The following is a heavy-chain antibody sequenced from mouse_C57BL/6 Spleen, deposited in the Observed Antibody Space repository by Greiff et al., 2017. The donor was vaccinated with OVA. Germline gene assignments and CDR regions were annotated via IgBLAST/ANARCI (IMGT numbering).Heavy chain of an antibody. CDR3: TTYYYGSSSAWFAY. D-gene: IGHD1-1*01. Sequence: EVKLQESGAELVRPGASVKLSCTASGFNIKDDYMHWVKQRPEQGLEWIGWIDPENGDTEYASKFQGTATITDDTSSNTAYLQLTSLTSEDTAVYYCTTYYYGSSSAWFAYWGQGTLVTVST. V-gene: IGHV14-4*01. CDR2: IDPENGDT. CDR1: GFNIKDDY. J-gene: IGHJ3*01.